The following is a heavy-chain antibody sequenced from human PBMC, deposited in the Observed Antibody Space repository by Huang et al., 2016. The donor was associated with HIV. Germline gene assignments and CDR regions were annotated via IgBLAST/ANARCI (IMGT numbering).Heavy chain of an antibody. V-gene: IGHV3-30*18. D-gene: IGHD5-12*01. CDR2: ISYDGKNI. J-gene: IGHJ4*02. CDR3: AKDGRDGYHH. Sequence: QVRLVESGGGVVQPGRSLRLSCEASGFTFNHYGLYWVRPAPGKGLEAVALISYDGKNIYYEDSGKGRFTISRDISKSTLYLQMNSLRLEDTAVYYCAKDGRDGYHHWGQGTLVTVSS. CDR1: GFTFNHYG.